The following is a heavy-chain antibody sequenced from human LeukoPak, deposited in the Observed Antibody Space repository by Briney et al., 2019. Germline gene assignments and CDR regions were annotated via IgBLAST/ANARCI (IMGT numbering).Heavy chain of an antibody. Sequence: GGSLRLSCAASGFTFSSYGMHWVRQAPGKGLEWVAVISYDGSNKYYADSVKGRFTISRDNSKNTLYLQMNSLRAEDTAVYYCAKGGTALLAAAGPSEFDYWGQGTLVTVSS. D-gene: IGHD6-13*01. CDR2: ISYDGSNK. V-gene: IGHV3-30*18. J-gene: IGHJ4*02. CDR1: GFTFSSYG. CDR3: AKGGTALLAAAGPSEFDY.